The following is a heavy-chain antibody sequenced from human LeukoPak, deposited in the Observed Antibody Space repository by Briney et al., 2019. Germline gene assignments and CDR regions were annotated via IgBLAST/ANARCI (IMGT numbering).Heavy chain of an antibody. CDR2: TRNKVNSYTT. Sequence: PGGSLRLSCAASGFTFSDHYMDWVRQAPGKGLEWVGRTRNKVNSYTTEYAASVKGRFTISRDDSKNSLYLQMNSLKTEDTAVYYCARVDNYYGSGSYSAVDYWGQGTLVTVSS. CDR1: GFTFSDHY. D-gene: IGHD3-10*01. V-gene: IGHV3-72*01. J-gene: IGHJ4*02. CDR3: ARVDNYYGSGSYSAVDY.